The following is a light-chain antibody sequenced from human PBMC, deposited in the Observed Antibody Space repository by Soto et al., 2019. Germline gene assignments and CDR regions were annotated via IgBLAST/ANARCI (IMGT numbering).Light chain of an antibody. CDR3: AAWDDSLYGRV. J-gene: IGLJ1*01. CDR1: RSNIGSNP. Sequence: SALTQPPSASGTPGQRVTISCSGSRSNIGSNPVNWYQQLPGTAPKLLIDSNNQRPSGVPDRFSGSRSGTSASLAISGLQSEDEADYYCAAWDDSLYGRVFGPGTKVTVL. CDR2: SNN. V-gene: IGLV1-44*01.